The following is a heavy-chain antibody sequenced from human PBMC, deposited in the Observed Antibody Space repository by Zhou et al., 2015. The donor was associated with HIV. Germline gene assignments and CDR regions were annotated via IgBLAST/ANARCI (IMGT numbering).Heavy chain of an antibody. CDR3: AREVLPGIAAAGTGY. J-gene: IGHJ4*02. CDR1: GYTFTGYY. D-gene: IGHD6-13*01. Sequence: QVQLVQSGAEVKKPGASVKVSCKASGYTFTGYYMHWVRQAPGQGLEWMGWINPNSGGTNYAQKFQGRVTMTRDTSISTAYMELSSLRSEDTAVYYCAREVLPGIAAAGTGYWGQGTLVTVSS. CDR2: INPNSGGT. V-gene: IGHV1-2*02.